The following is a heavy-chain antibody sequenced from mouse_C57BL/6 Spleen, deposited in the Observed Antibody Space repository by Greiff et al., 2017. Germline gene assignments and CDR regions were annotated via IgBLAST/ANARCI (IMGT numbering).Heavy chain of an antibody. CDR2: ICSGGST. Sequence: QVQLQQSGPGLVQPSQSLTITCTVSGFSLTSYGVHWVRQSPGKGLEWLGVICSGGSTDYNAAFIYRLSISKDYPKSQVFFKMNSLQADDTAIYYCAKMGGSNYLYYAMDYWGQGTSVTVSS. V-gene: IGHV2-2*01. CDR3: AKMGGSNYLYYAMDY. D-gene: IGHD1-1*01. J-gene: IGHJ4*01. CDR1: GFSLTSYG.